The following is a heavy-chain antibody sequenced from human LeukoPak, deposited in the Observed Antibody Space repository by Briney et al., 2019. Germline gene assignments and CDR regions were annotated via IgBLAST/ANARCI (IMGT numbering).Heavy chain of an antibody. CDR1: GGTFSSYA. Sequence: SVKVSCKASGGTFSSYAISWVRQAPGQGLEWMGGIIPIFGTANYAQKFQGRVTITADKSTSTAYMELSSLRSEDTAVYHCARALVDIVATTYFDYWGQGTLVTVSS. CDR3: ARALVDIVATTYFDY. CDR2: IIPIFGTA. D-gene: IGHD5-12*01. V-gene: IGHV1-69*06. J-gene: IGHJ4*02.